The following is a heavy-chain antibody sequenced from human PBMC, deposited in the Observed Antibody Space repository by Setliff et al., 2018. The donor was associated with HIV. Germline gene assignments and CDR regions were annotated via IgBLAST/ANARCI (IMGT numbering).Heavy chain of an antibody. V-gene: IGHV4-34*01. CDR2: INHSGST. Sequence: SLTCAVYGGSFSGYYWSWIRQPPGKGLEWIGEINHSGSTNHNPSLKSRVTISVDTSKNQFSLKLSSVTAADTAVYYCARGRRYDFWSGSQDWFDPWGQGTLVTVSS. J-gene: IGHJ5*02. D-gene: IGHD3-3*01. CDR3: ARGRRYDFWSGSQDWFDP. CDR1: GGSFSGYY.